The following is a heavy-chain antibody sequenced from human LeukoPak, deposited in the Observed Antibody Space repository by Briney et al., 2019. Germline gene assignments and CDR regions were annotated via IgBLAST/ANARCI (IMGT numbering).Heavy chain of an antibody. Sequence: GASVKVSCKASGGTFSSYAMSWVRQAPGKGLEWVSAISGSGGSTYYADSVKGRFTISRDNSKNTLNLQMNSLRAEDTAVYYCAKHSSGWYGYYYGMDVWGQGTTVTVSS. CDR3: AKHSSGWYGYYYGMDV. V-gene: IGHV3-23*01. J-gene: IGHJ6*02. CDR2: ISGSGGST. CDR1: GGTFSSYA. D-gene: IGHD6-19*01.